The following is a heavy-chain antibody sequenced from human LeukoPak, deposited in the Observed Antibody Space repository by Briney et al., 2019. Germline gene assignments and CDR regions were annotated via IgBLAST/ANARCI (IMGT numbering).Heavy chain of an antibody. CDR3: ARQTGSGLFILP. CDR2: IFYDGSIQ. V-gene: IGHV3-30*04. Sequence: GGSLRLSCAASGFTFSNYAMHWVRQAPGKGLEWVAVIFYDGSIQYYADSVRGRFTISRDNSKNTLYLQMNSLRGEDTAVYYCARQTGSGLFILPGGQGTLVTVSS. CDR1: GFTFSNYA. D-gene: IGHD3/OR15-3a*01. J-gene: IGHJ4*02.